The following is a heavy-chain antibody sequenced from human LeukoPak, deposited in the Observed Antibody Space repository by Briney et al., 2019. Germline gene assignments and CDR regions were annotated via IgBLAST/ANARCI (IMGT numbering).Heavy chain of an antibody. CDR3: AKGHGSPDY. CDR2: ISPSGGTI. Sequence: GGSLRLSCAASKFTFSSSAMSWVRQAPGKGLEWDAGISPSGGTIYYADSVKGRFTISRDNSKNTLYLQMNSLRAEDTAVYYCAKGHGSPDYWGQGILVTVSS. V-gene: IGHV3-23*01. J-gene: IGHJ4*02. D-gene: IGHD6-13*01. CDR1: KFTFSSSA.